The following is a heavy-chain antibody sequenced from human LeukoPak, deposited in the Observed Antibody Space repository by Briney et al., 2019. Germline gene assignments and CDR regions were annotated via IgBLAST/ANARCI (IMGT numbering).Heavy chain of an antibody. Sequence: GGSLRLSCAASGFTVSSNYMSWVRQAPGKGLEWVSVIYSGGSTYYADSVKGRFTISRDNSKNTLYLQMNSLRAEDTAVYYCAKHEGSSWYGEFDYWGQGTLVTVSS. CDR3: AKHEGSSWYGEFDY. V-gene: IGHV3-53*01. CDR1: GFTVSSNY. J-gene: IGHJ4*02. CDR2: IYSGGST. D-gene: IGHD6-13*01.